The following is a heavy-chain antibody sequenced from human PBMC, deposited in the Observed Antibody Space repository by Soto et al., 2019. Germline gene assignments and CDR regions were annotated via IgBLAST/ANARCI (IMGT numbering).Heavy chain of an antibody. CDR2: IYADGST. D-gene: IGHD2-21*02. CDR1: GITVSSNY. Sequence: EVQLVESGGGLIQPGGSLRLSCAASGITVSSNYMSWVRQAPGKGLEWVSVIYADGSTYYADSVKGRFTISRDISKNTVYLQMNSLRADDTAVYYCVKEAYCGGDCYRPLWGQGTLVTVSS. CDR3: VKEAYCGGDCYRPL. V-gene: IGHV3-53*01. J-gene: IGHJ4*02.